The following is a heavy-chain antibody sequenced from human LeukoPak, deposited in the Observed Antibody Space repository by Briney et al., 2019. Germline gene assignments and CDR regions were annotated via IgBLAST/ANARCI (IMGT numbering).Heavy chain of an antibody. Sequence: ASVKVSCKASGYTFTGYYMHWVRQAPGRGLEWMGWMNPNSANTGYAQKFQGRVTMTRNTSINIAYMELSSLTSEDTAVYYCARGVTTSYYYYMDVWGRGTTVTISS. CDR3: ARGVTTSYYYYMDV. J-gene: IGHJ6*03. D-gene: IGHD2-2*01. V-gene: IGHV1-8*02. CDR2: MNPNSANT. CDR1: GYTFTGYY.